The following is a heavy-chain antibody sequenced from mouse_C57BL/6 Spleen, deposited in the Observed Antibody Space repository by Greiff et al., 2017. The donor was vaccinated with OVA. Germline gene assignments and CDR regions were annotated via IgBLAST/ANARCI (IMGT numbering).Heavy chain of an antibody. CDR1: GYTFTSYW. Sequence: QVQLKQPGAELVMPGASVKLSCKASGYTFTSYWMHWVKQRPGQGLEWIGEIDPSDSYTNYNQKFKGKSTLTVDKSSSTAYMQLSSLTSEDSAVYYCARWGNYEDFDYWGQGTTLTVSS. V-gene: IGHV1-69*01. CDR3: ARWGNYEDFDY. CDR2: IDPSDSYT. D-gene: IGHD2-1*01. J-gene: IGHJ2*01.